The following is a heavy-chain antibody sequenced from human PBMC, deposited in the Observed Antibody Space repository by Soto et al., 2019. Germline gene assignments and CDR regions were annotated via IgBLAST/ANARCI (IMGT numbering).Heavy chain of an antibody. D-gene: IGHD4-17*01. J-gene: IGHJ4*02. CDR3: AKDHLTTTVTTVGY. CDR2: ISYHGSDK. V-gene: IGHV3-30*18. Sequence: QVQLVESGGGVVQPGRSLRLSCAASGFTFSNYGMHWVRQAPGKGLEWVAVISYHGSDKYYAASVKGRLTISRDNSKNPLYLQMDSLRAEDTAVYYCAKDHLTTTVTTVGYWGQGTLVTVSS. CDR1: GFTFSNYG.